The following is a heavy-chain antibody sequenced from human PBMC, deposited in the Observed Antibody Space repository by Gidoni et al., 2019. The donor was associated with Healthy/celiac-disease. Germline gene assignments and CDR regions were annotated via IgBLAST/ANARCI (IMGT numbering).Heavy chain of an antibody. J-gene: IGHJ4*02. CDR2: IRSKAYGGTT. CDR1: GFTFGDYA. CDR3: TRDRTSMAGTSFDY. D-gene: IGHD6-19*01. V-gene: IGHV3-49*05. Sequence: EVQLVESGGGLVKPGRSLRLSCTASGFTFGDYAMSWFRQAPGKGLEWVGFIRSKAYGGTTEYAASVKGRFTISRDDSKSIAYLQMNSLKTEDTAVYYCTRDRTSMAGTSFDYWGQGTLVTVSS.